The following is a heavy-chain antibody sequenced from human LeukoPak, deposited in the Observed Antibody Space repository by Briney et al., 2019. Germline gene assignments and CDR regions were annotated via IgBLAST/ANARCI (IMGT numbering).Heavy chain of an antibody. Sequence: GGSLRLSCAASGFTFSSYAMSWVRQAPGKGLEWVSAISGSGGSTYYADSVKGRFTISRDNSKNTLYLQMNSLRAEDTAVYYCARGRYCSGGTYYSGSFDYWGQGTLVTVSS. CDR3: ARGRYCSGGTYYSGSFDY. J-gene: IGHJ4*02. V-gene: IGHV3-23*01. CDR1: GFTFSSYA. D-gene: IGHD2-15*01. CDR2: ISGSGGST.